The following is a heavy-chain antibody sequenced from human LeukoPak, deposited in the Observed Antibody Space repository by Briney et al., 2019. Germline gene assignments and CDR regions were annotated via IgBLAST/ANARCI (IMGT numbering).Heavy chain of an antibody. CDR2: ISSTSDYI. CDR1: GFTFTDYS. J-gene: IGHJ4*02. D-gene: IGHD3-10*01. V-gene: IGHV3-21*01. Sequence: GGSLRLSCAASGFTFTDYSINWVRQTPRRGLEWVSCISSTSDYIYYADSVKGRFTISRDNAKNSLYLQMNSLRAEDTAVYYCARERFHGSGAPKFDYWGQGTLVTVSS. CDR3: ARERFHGSGAPKFDY.